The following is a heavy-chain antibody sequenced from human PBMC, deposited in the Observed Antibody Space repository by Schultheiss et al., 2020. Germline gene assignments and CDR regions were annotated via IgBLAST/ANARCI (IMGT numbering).Heavy chain of an antibody. D-gene: IGHD6-19*01. Sequence: SQTLSLTCAVYGGSFSGYYWSWIRQPPGKGLEWIGSIYYSGSTNYNPSLKSRVTISVDTSKNQFSLKLSSVTAADTAVYYCARVGSGWYKMAWFDPWGQGTLVTVSS. CDR1: GGSFSGYY. CDR2: IYYSGST. CDR3: ARVGSGWYKMAWFDP. J-gene: IGHJ5*02. V-gene: IGHV4-34*01.